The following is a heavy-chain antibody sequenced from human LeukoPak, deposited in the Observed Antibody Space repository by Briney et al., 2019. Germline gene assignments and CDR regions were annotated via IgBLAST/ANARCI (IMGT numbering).Heavy chain of an antibody. CDR3: AMTNRGYSYGPFDY. CDR1: GGSFSGYY. CDR2: INHSGST. D-gene: IGHD5-18*01. J-gene: IGHJ4*02. V-gene: IGHV4-34*01. Sequence: ETLSLTCAVYGGSFSGYYWSWIRQPPGKGLEWIGEINHSGSTNYNPSLKSRVTISVDKSKNQFSLKLSSVTAADTAVYYCAMTNRGYSYGPFDYWGQGTLVTVSS.